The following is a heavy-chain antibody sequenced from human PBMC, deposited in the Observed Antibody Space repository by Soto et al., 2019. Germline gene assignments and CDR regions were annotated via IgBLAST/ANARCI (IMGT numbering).Heavy chain of an antibody. J-gene: IGHJ2*01. Sequence: QVQLVESGGGVVQPGRSLRLSCAASGFTFSSYGMHWVRQAPGKGLEWVAVIWYDGSNKYYANSVKGRLTISRDNSKNTLYLQMNSLRAEDTAVYYCARDPAVLRQWYFDLWGRGTLVTVSS. CDR2: IWYDGSNK. CDR3: ARDPAVLRQWYFDL. CDR1: GFTFSSYG. D-gene: IGHD4-17*01. V-gene: IGHV3-33*01.